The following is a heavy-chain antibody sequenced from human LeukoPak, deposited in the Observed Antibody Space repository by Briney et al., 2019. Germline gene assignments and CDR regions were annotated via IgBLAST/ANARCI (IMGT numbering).Heavy chain of an antibody. CDR1: GYSFTTYW. V-gene: IGHV5-51*01. CDR2: IYPGDSDT. Sequence: GESLKISCKGSGYSFTTYWIGWVRQMPGKGLEWMGIIYPGDSDTRYSPSFQGQVTISADRSMSTAYLQWSSLKASDTAMYYCARVGRVGSYYYGMDVWGQGTTVTVSS. CDR3: ARVGRVGSYYYGMDV. J-gene: IGHJ6*02. D-gene: IGHD3-10*01.